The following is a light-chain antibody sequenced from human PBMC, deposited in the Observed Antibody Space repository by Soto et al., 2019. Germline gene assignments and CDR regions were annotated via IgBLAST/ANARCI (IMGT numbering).Light chain of an antibody. V-gene: IGKV3D-20*02. Sequence: EIVLTQSPGTLSLSPGERATLSCRASQSISSSYLAWYQQKPGQAPRLLIYGASSRPTGITDRFSGSGSGTDFTLTISRLEPEDFAVYYCQHRSNWPLTFGGGTKVEIK. J-gene: IGKJ4*01. CDR3: QHRSNWPLT. CDR1: QSISSSY. CDR2: GAS.